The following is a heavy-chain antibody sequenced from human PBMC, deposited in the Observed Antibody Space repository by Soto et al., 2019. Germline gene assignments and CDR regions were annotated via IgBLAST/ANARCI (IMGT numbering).Heavy chain of an antibody. D-gene: IGHD6-13*01. CDR3: ARDWVNLGRSIAAAGEVGY. Sequence: ASVKVSCKASGYTFTSYGISWVRQAPGQGLEWMGWISAYNGNTNYAQKLQGRVTMTTDTSTSTAYMELRSLRSDDTAVYYCARDWVNLGRSIAAAGEVGYWGQGTLVTVSS. CDR1: GYTFTSYG. CDR2: ISAYNGNT. V-gene: IGHV1-18*01. J-gene: IGHJ4*02.